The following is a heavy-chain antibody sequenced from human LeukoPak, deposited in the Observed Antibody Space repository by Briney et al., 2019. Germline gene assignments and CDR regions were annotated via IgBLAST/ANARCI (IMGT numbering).Heavy chain of an antibody. J-gene: IGHJ4*02. CDR1: GGSFSGYY. Sequence: SETLSLTCAVYGGSFSGYYWSWIRQPPGKGLEWIGEINHSGSTNYNPSLKSRVTISVDTSKNQFSLKLSSVTAADTAVYYCTRAWQQLVTYWGQGTLVTVSS. CDR3: TRAWQQLVTY. CDR2: INHSGST. D-gene: IGHD6-13*01. V-gene: IGHV4-34*01.